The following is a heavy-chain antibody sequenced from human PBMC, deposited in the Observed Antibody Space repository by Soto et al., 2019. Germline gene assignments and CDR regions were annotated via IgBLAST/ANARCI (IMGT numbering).Heavy chain of an antibody. Sequence: TLSLTCTVSGGSISSYYWSWIRQPPGKGLEWIGYIYYSGSTNYNPSLKSRVTISVDTSKNQFSLKLSSVTAADTAVYYCASSEPPRFLEYPPHYWGQGTLVTVS. CDR1: GGSISSYY. CDR3: ASSEPPRFLEYPPHY. D-gene: IGHD3-3*01. CDR2: IYYSGST. J-gene: IGHJ4*02. V-gene: IGHV4-59*08.